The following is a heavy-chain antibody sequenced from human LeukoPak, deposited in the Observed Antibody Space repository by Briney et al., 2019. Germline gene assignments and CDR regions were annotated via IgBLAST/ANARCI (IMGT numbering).Heavy chain of an antibody. J-gene: IGHJ4*02. CDR3: VTGRFYFVY. CDR2: FDPEDGET. CDR1: GYTLTELS. V-gene: IGHV1-24*01. Sequence: ASVKVSCKVSGYTLTELSIHWVRQAPGKGLEWMGGFDPEDGETIYAQKFQGRVTMTEDTSTDTAYMELSSLRSENTAVYYYVTGRFYFVYWGQGSLVTVSS. D-gene: IGHD5-24*01.